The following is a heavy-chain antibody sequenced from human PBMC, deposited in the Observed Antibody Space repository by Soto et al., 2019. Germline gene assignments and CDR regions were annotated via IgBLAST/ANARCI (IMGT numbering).Heavy chain of an antibody. V-gene: IGHV3-43D*04. CDR1: GFDFEDYA. J-gene: IGHJ4*02. CDR3: AKSLYYYDSSPLDH. Sequence: GSLRLSCAAAGFDFEDYAMHWVRQVPGKGLEWVSLTNSDGTDSYYMDSVKGRFTISRDNAKTTLYLQMDRLRPEDTALYFCAKSLYYYDSSPLDHWGQGTLVTVSS. CDR2: TNSDGTDS. D-gene: IGHD3-22*01.